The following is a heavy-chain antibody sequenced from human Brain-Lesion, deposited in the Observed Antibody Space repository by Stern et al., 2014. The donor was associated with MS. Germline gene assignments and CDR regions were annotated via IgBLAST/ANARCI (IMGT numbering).Heavy chain of an antibody. Sequence: VQLVESGGDLVQPGRSLRLSCAAFGFTFDDYAMHWVRQAPGKGLEWVAGISWNSGTIGYADSVKGRFTTSRDNAYSSLYLQMNSLRPEVTALYYCARDITGSSAYFAYWGQGTLVTVSS. CDR3: ARDITGSSAYFAY. D-gene: IGHD1-14*01. CDR2: ISWNSGTI. J-gene: IGHJ4*02. CDR1: GFTFDDYA. V-gene: IGHV3-9*01.